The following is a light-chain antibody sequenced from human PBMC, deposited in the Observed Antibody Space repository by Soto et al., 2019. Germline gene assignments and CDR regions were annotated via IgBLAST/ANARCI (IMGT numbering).Light chain of an antibody. CDR3: NSYTSSPTYV. CDR1: ANDVGAYNY. Sequence: QSALTQPASVSGSPGQSITISCTGTANDVGAYNYVSWYQQHPGKAPKLMIYDVSNRPSGVSDRFSGSKSGNTASLTISGLQVEDEADYYCNSYTSSPTYVFGTGTKVTVL. CDR2: DVS. J-gene: IGLJ1*01. V-gene: IGLV2-14*01.